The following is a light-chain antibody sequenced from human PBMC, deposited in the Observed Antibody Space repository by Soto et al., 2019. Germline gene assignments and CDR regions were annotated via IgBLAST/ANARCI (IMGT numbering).Light chain of an antibody. V-gene: IGKV3D-20*02. J-gene: IGKJ5*01. CDR3: QHRSEWPVS. CDR1: QSVRNSY. CDR2: GAS. Sequence: EIVLTQSPGTLSLSPGERATLSCRASQSVRNSYLAWYQQKPGQAPRLLMSGASSRSTGIPDRFSGNGSGTDFTLTISRLEPEDFAVYYCQHRSEWPVSFGQGTRLEIK.